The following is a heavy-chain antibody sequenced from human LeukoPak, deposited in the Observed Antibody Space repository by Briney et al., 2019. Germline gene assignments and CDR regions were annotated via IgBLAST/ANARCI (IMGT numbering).Heavy chain of an antibody. J-gene: IGHJ4*02. CDR3: ARDAAYGYDRFDY. CDR2: IRYDGSNK. V-gene: IGHV3-30*02. CDR1: GFTFSNYG. Sequence: PGGSLRLSCAASGFTFSNYGIHWVRQAPGKGLEWVAFIRYDGSNKYYADSVKGRFTISRDNSKNTLFLQMNSLRAEDTAVYYCARDAAYGYDRFDYWGQGTQVTVSS. D-gene: IGHD5-18*01.